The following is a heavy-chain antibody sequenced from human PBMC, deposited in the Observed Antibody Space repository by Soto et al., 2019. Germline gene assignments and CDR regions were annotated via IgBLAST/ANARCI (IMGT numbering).Heavy chain of an antibody. CDR2: IYYSGST. V-gene: IGHV4-39*01. CDR1: GGSISSSSYY. J-gene: IGHJ4*02. CDR3: ATHIPHEVFDY. Sequence: ETLSLTCTVSGGSISSSSYYWGWIRQPPGKGLEWIGSIYYSGSTYYNPSLKSRVTISVDTSKNQFSLKLSSVTAADTAVYYCATHIPHEVFDYWGQGTLVTVSS.